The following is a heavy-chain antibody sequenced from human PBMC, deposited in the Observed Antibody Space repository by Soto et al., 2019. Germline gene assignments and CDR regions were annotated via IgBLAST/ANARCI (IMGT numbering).Heavy chain of an antibody. J-gene: IGHJ4*02. CDR2: IKEDGSEK. D-gene: IGHD5-18*01. V-gene: IGHV3-7*01. Sequence: GGSLRLSCAASGFTFSSSWMNWVRQAPGKGLEWVAGIKEDGSEKYYVDFVKGRFTISRDNAENPLYLQMNGLRAEDTAVYYCARDRGYSCFDYWGLGTLVTVSS. CDR3: ARDRGYSCFDY. CDR1: GFTFSSSW.